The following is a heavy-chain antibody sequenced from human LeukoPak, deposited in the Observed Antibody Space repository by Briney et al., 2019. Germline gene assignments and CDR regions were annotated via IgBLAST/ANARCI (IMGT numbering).Heavy chain of an antibody. CDR3: ARGVGVTDY. CDR1: GFIFSGYP. D-gene: IGHD2-15*01. Sequence: GGSLRLSCAASGFIFSGYPMNWVRQAPGKGLEWASYISSSSSPTYYADSVKGRFTISRDNARNSLYLQMNSLRDEDTAVYYCARGVGVTDYWGQGTLVTVSS. CDR2: ISSSSSPT. J-gene: IGHJ4*02. V-gene: IGHV3-48*02.